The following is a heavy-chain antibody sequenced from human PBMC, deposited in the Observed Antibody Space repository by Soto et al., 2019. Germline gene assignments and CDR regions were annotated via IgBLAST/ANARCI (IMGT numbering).Heavy chain of an antibody. J-gene: IGHJ4*02. CDR2: IYYSGST. V-gene: IGHV4-59*01. Sequence: SETLSLTCTVSGGSISSYYWSWIRQPPGKGLEWIGYIYYSGSTNYNPSLKSRVTISVDTSRNQFSLKLSSVTAADTAVYYCASRGGYRTFDYWGQGTLVTVSS. CDR3: ASRGGYRTFDY. D-gene: IGHD5-12*01. CDR1: GGSISSYY.